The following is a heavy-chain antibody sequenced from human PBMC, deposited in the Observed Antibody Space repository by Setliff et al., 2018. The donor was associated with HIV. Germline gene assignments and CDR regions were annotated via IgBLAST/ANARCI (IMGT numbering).Heavy chain of an antibody. Sequence: SLKISCAASGFTVDNYGMSWVRQSPGKGLEWVSTINWNGVTTYYADSVKGRFTISRDNAKNSLYLQMNSLRVEEDTALYYCVRDQGYDSDLYKFYFDSWGQGTLVTVSS. J-gene: IGHJ4*02. CDR1: GFTVDNYG. V-gene: IGHV3-20*04. D-gene: IGHD5-12*01. CDR2: INWNGVTT. CDR3: VRDQGYDSDLYKFYFDS.